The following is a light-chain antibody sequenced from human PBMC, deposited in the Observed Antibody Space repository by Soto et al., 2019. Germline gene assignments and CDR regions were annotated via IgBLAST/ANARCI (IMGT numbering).Light chain of an antibody. CDR2: DAS. V-gene: IGKV3-20*01. Sequence: VLTQSPGTLSLSPGDRATLSCRASQKIADNYLAWYQQKPGQAPRLLIYDASSRATGIPDRFSGGGSGTDFTLTISRLEPEDFAVYYCQHYGSSPPITFGQGTRLEIK. J-gene: IGKJ5*01. CDR3: QHYGSSPPIT. CDR1: QKIADNY.